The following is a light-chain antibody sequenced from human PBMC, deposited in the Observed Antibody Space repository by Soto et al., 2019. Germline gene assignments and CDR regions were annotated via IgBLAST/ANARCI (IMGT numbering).Light chain of an antibody. CDR2: DVS. J-gene: IGLJ1*01. CDR3: SSYTTNSTYV. CDR1: SSDVGGYNY. V-gene: IGLV2-14*01. Sequence: QSALTQPASVSGSPGQSMTISCTGTSSDVGGYNYVSWYQQHPGKAPKLMIYDVSNRPSGVSNRFSGSKSGNTASLTISGLQAEDEADYYCSSYTTNSTYVFAAGTKLTVL.